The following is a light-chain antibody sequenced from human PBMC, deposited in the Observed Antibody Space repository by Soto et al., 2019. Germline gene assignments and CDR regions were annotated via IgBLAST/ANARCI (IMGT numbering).Light chain of an antibody. Sequence: QSALTQPPSASGTPGQRVIISCSGSSSNIAGNYVYWYRQVPGTAPKLLIYKTHQRPSGVPDRFSASKSGTSASLAISGLRSEDEADYYCASWDDILSGEVVFGGGTKLTVL. CDR2: KTH. CDR3: ASWDDILSGEVV. V-gene: IGLV1-47*01. CDR1: SSNIAGNY. J-gene: IGLJ3*02.